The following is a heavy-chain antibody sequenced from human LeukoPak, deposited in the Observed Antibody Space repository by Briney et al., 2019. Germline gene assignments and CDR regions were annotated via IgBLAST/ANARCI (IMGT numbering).Heavy chain of an antibody. Sequence: PGGSLRLSCAASGFTFSSYAMSWVRQAPGKGLEWVSAISGSGGSTYYADSVKGRFTISRDNSKNTLYLQMNSLRAEDTAVYYCARGLRDYDYVWGSSYFDYWGQGTLVTVSS. CDR3: ARGLRDYDYVWGSSYFDY. D-gene: IGHD3-16*01. CDR1: GFTFSSYA. CDR2: ISGSGGST. V-gene: IGHV3-23*01. J-gene: IGHJ4*02.